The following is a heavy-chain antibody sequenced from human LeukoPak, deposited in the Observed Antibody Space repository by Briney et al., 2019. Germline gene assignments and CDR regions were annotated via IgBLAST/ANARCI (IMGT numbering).Heavy chain of an antibody. CDR2: IYYSGST. CDR1: GGSISSSSYY. Sequence: SETLSLTCTVSGGSISSSSYYWGWIRQPPGKGLEWIGSIYYSGSTYYNPSLKSRVTISVDTSKNQFSLKLSSVAAADTAVYYCARGRRGLWFGELLFHYWGQGTLVTVSS. J-gene: IGHJ4*02. V-gene: IGHV4-39*07. D-gene: IGHD3-10*01. CDR3: ARGRRGLWFGELLFHY.